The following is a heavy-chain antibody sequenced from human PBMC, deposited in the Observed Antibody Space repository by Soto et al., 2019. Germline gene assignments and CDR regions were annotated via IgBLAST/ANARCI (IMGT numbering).Heavy chain of an antibody. J-gene: IGHJ5*02. V-gene: IGHV3-33*01. CDR2: IWYDGSNK. CDR3: ARDSSPYSSSDWFDP. Sequence: QVQLVESGGGVVQPGRSLRLSCAASGFTFSSYGMHWVRQAPGKGLEWVAVIWYDGSNKYYADSVKGRFTISRDNSKNTPYLQMNSLRAEDTAVYYCARDSSPYSSSDWFDPWGQGTLVTVSS. D-gene: IGHD6-6*01. CDR1: GFTFSSYG.